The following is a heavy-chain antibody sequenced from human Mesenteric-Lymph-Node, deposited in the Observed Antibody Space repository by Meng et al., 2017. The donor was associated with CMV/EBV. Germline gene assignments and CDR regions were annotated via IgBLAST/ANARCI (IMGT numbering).Heavy chain of an antibody. V-gene: IGHV4-59*13. J-gene: IGHJ5*02. Sequence: SETLSLTCTVSGGSINTYYWSWIRQPPGKGLEWIGFYYSGSTDYNPSLKSRVTISVDTSKNQFSLKLISVTAADTAVYYCAKDVAFNCFDPWGQGTLVTVSS. CDR2: YYSGST. CDR1: GGSINTYY. D-gene: IGHD2-21*01. CDR3: AKDVAFNCFDP.